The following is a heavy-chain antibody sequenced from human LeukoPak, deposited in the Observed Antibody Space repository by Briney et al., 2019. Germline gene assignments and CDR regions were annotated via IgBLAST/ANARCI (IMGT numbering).Heavy chain of an antibody. V-gene: IGHV3-66*01. Sequence: GGSLRLSCAASGFTFSSYWMSWVRQAPGKGLEWVSVIYSGGSTYYADSVKGRFTISRDNSKNTLYLQMNSLRAEDTAVYYCAREGYYYDSSGYHRPLKNWGQGTLVTVSS. CDR1: GFTFSSYW. CDR3: AREGYYYDSSGYHRPLKN. J-gene: IGHJ4*02. CDR2: IYSGGST. D-gene: IGHD3-22*01.